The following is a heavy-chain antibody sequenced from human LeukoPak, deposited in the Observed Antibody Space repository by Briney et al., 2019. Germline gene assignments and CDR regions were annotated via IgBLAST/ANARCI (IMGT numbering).Heavy chain of an antibody. V-gene: IGHV1-69*04. Sequence: ASVKVSCKASGGTFSSYAISWVRQAPGQGLEWMGRIIPVFGIANYAQKFQGRVTITADKSTSTAYMELSSLRSEDTAVYYCARGRPTVVPAASMDVWGQGTTVTVSS. CDR3: ARGRPTVVPAASMDV. CDR1: GGTFSSYA. D-gene: IGHD2-2*01. CDR2: IIPVFGIA. J-gene: IGHJ6*02.